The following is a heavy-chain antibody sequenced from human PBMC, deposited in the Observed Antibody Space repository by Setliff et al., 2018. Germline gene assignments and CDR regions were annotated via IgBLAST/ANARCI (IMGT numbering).Heavy chain of an antibody. Sequence: LSLTCTVSGGSISSGSYYWSWIRQPAGKGLEWIGRIYTSGSTNYNPSLKSRVSTSVDTSQNQISLKLSSVTAADTAVYYCARTMYSSSWYGAFDIWGQGTMVTVSS. D-gene: IGHD6-13*01. CDR2: IYTSGST. J-gene: IGHJ3*02. V-gene: IGHV4-61*02. CDR1: GGSISSGSYY. CDR3: ARTMYSSSWYGAFDI.